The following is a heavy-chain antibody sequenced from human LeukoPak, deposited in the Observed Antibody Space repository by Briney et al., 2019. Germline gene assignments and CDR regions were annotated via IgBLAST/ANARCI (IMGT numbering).Heavy chain of an antibody. D-gene: IGHD2-2*01. J-gene: IGHJ5*02. CDR3: ARGCSSTSCHTADNWFDP. V-gene: IGHV3-11*06. CDR2: ISSSSSYT. Sequence: PGGSLRLSCAASGFTFSSYYMNWIRQAPGKGLEWVSYISSSSSYTNYADSVKGRFTISRDNAKNSLYLQMNSLRAEDTAVYYCARGCSSTSCHTADNWFDPWGQGTLVTVSS. CDR1: GFTFSSYY.